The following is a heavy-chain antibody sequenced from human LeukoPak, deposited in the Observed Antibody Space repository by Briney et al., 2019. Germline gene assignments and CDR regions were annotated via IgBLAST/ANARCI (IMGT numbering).Heavy chain of an antibody. V-gene: IGHV5-51*01. CDR3: ARRYLLTGSSDY. J-gene: IGHJ4*02. CDR1: GYSFTNYW. CDR2: IYPADSDT. D-gene: IGHD3-9*01. Sequence: GESLKISCKGSGYSFTNYWIAWVRQMPGKGLEWIGRIYPADSDTRYSPSCQGQVTISADKSLSTAHLQLSSLKASDPAIYYCARRYLLTGSSDYWGQGTLVTVSS.